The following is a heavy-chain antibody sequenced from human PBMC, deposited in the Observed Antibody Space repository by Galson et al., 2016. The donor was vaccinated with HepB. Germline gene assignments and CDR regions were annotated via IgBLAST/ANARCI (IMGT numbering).Heavy chain of an antibody. CDR3: ASHYGSGSSNWFDP. D-gene: IGHD3-10*01. V-gene: IGHV1-18*04. J-gene: IGHJ5*02. CDR2: INSYNGNT. CDR1: GYTFTSYG. Sequence: SCKASGYTFTSYGISWVRQAPGQGLEWMGWINSYNGNTNYAHKLQGRVTMTTDTSTSTAYMELRSLRSDDTAVYYCASHYGSGSSNWFDPWGQGTLVTVSS.